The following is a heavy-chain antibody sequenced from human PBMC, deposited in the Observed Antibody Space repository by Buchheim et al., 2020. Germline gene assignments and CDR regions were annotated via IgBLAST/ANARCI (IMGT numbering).Heavy chain of an antibody. J-gene: IGHJ6*02. CDR1: GFTFNSYA. D-gene: IGHD2-2*01. V-gene: IGHV3-30*04. CDR2: ISYDGSNK. Sequence: QVQLVESGGGVVQPGRSLRLSCAASGFTFNSYAMHWVRQAPGKGLEWVAVISYDGSNKYYADSVKGRFTISRDNSKNTLYLQMNSLRAEDTAVYYCARDLADIVVVPAAMLDYYYYGMDVWGQGTT. CDR3: ARDLADIVVVPAAMLDYYYYGMDV.